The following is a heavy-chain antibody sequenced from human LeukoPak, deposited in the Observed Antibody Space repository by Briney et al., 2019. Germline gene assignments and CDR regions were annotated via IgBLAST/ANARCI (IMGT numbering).Heavy chain of an antibody. CDR1: GGSISSYY. V-gene: IGHV4-4*07. CDR3: ARESLIEVTDAFDI. D-gene: IGHD2-21*01. CDR2: IYTSGST. J-gene: IGHJ3*02. Sequence: SETLSLTCTVSGGSISSYYWSWIRQPAGKGLEWIGRIYTSGSTNYNPSLKSRVTMSVDTSKSQFSLKLSSVTAADTAVYYCARESLIEVTDAFDIWGQGTMVTVSS.